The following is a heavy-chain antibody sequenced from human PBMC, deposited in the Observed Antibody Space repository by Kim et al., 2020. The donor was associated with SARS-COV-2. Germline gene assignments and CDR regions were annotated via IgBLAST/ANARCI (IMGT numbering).Heavy chain of an antibody. Sequence: GGSLRLSCAASGFTFDDYGMSWVRQAPGKGLEWVSGINCNGGSTGYADSVKGRFTISRDNAKNSLYLQMNSLRAEDTALYYCARSHSSYYYMDVWGKGTTVTVSS. V-gene: IGHV3-20*04. D-gene: IGHD2-21*01. CDR3: ARSHSSYYYMDV. CDR2: INCNGGST. CDR1: GFTFDDYG. J-gene: IGHJ6*03.